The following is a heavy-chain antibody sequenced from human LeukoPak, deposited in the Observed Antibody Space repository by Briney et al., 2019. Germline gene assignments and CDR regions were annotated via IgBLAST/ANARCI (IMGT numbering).Heavy chain of an antibody. CDR1: GFNFSSYW. J-gene: IGHJ3*02. D-gene: IGHD4-17*01. Sequence: GESLRLSCAAAGFNFSSYWMTWVRQAPGKGLEWVANIKQDGSERYYVDSVKGRFTISRDNAKNSLYLQMNSLRAVDTAVYFCARPTTVTMVDAFNIWGLGTMVTVSS. CDR3: ARPTTVTMVDAFNI. CDR2: IKQDGSER. V-gene: IGHV3-7*04.